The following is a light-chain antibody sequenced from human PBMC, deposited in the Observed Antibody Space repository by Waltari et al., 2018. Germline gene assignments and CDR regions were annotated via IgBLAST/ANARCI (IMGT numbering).Light chain of an antibody. Sequence: DIQMTQSPSSLSASVGDRITITCRASQGISNSLAWYQQKPGKAPKLLVYGASTLESGVPSRFSGSGSGTDHTLTISSLQPEDYATYYCQHYYRDSWTFGRGTKVEVK. J-gene: IGKJ1*01. CDR3: QHYYRDSWT. CDR2: GAS. CDR1: QGISNS. V-gene: IGKV1-NL1*01.